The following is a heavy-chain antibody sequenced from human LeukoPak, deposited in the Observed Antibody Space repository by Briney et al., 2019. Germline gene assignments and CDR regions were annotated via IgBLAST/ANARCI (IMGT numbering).Heavy chain of an antibody. Sequence: GGSLRLSCTASGFTFNIYSMSWVRQAPGKGLEWVSSISSSSSSIYYADSLKGQFTISRDNAKNSLYLQMNNLRAEDTAVYYCARVPSCNSVSCYTTGLFDYWGRGTLVTVSS. CDR1: GFTFNIYS. CDR2: ISSSSSSI. J-gene: IGHJ4*02. V-gene: IGHV3-21*01. D-gene: IGHD2-15*01. CDR3: ARVPSCNSVSCYTTGLFDY.